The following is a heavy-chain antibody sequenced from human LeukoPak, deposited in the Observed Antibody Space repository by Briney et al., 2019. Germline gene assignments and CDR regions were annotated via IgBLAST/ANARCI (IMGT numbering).Heavy chain of an antibody. D-gene: IGHD1-26*01. CDR1: GFTFSSYA. CDR2: ISYDGSNK. V-gene: IGHV3-30*04. CDR3: SGSNNLLGYYYYMDV. J-gene: IGHJ6*03. Sequence: PGKSLRLSCAASGFTFSSYAMHWVRQAPGKGLEWVAVISYDGSNKYYADSVKGRFTISRDNSKNTLYLQMNSLRAEDTAVYICSGSNNLLGYYYYMDVWGKGTTVTVSS.